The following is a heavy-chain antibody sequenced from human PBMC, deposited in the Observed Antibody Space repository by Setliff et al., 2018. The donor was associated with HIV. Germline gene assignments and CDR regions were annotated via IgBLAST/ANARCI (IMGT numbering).Heavy chain of an antibody. Sequence: ASVKVSCKASGYTFTGYYMHWGRQAPGQGLEWMGWINPNSGGTTYAQKFQGRVTMTRDTSISTAYMEVRRRRSDDTAVYYCAMSPYSSGLFDYWGQGTLVTVSS. J-gene: IGHJ4*02. CDR2: INPNSGGT. CDR3: AMSPYSSGLFDY. V-gene: IGHV1-2*02. CDR1: GYTFTGYY. D-gene: IGHD6-19*01.